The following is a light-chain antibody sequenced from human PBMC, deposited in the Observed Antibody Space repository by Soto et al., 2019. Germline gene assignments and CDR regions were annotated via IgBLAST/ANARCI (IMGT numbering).Light chain of an antibody. CDR2: AAS. CDR3: QQYDSPPT. Sequence: DIQMSQSPSSLPASVGDRVTITFQASQDIDNYLNWYQQKPGKAPKLLIHAASNLETGVPSRFSGSGSGTDFSFTISSLQPEDLATYYCQQYDSPPTFGQGTRLEIK. J-gene: IGKJ5*01. CDR1: QDIDNY. V-gene: IGKV1-33*01.